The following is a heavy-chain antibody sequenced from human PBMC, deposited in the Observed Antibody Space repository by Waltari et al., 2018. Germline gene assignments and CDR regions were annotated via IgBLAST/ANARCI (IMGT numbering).Heavy chain of an antibody. CDR2: ISYGGSNK. J-gene: IGHJ4*02. CDR1: GFTFSSYG. Sequence: QVQLVESGGGVVQPGRSLRLSCAASGFTFSSYGMHWVRQAPGRGLEWVAVISYGGSNKYYADSGKGRFTSSRDNSKNTLYLQMNGLRAEDTAVYYCAKDKSGFDYWGQGTLVTVSS. CDR3: AKDKSGFDY. V-gene: IGHV3-30*18.